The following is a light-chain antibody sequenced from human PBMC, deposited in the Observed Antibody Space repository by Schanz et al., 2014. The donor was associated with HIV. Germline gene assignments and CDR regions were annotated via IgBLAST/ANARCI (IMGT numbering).Light chain of an antibody. V-gene: IGKV1-5*03. J-gene: IGKJ2*01. CDR1: QTIYSW. Sequence: DIQMTQSPSTLSASVGARVTITCRASQTIYSWLAWYQQKPGRAPNLLIYQASTLETGVPSRFSGSGSGTEFTLTISSLQPDDFATYYCQQSNTFPYTFGQGTKLEIK. CDR2: QAS. CDR3: QQSNTFPYT.